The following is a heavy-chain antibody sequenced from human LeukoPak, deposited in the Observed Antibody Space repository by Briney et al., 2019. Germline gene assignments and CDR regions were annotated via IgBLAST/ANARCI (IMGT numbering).Heavy chain of an antibody. CDR1: GYTFTSYA. V-gene: IGHV1-18*01. Sequence: GASVKVSCKASGYTFTSYAMNWVRQAPGQGLEWMGWISGYNGNTYYAQKFQGRVTMTTDTSTSTAYMELRSLRSDDTAVYYCTRDLQRRSSGWLTAAAGDYWGQGTLVTVSS. CDR3: TRDLQRRSSGWLTAAAGDY. J-gene: IGHJ4*02. D-gene: IGHD6-19*01. CDR2: ISGYNGNT.